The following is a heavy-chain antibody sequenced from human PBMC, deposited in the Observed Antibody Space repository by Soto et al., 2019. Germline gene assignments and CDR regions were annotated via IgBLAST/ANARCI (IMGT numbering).Heavy chain of an antibody. CDR2: ISPDGSDT. V-gene: IGHV3-74*01. D-gene: IGHD3-16*01. CDR1: GFTFSSYW. J-gene: IGHJ3*02. Sequence: EVQLVESGGGLVQPGGSLRVSCAASGFTFSSYWMNWVRQAPGMGLVWVSRISPDGSDTSYADSMKGRFTTSRDNAKNTLYLQMNSLRAEDTAVYYCAIFEVITPYITLAGGFDIWGQGTIVTVSS. CDR3: AIFEVITPYITLAGGFDI.